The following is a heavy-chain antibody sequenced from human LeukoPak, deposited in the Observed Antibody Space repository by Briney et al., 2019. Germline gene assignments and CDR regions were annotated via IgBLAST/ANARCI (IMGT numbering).Heavy chain of an antibody. D-gene: IGHD6-6*01. Sequence: SGTLSLTCTVSGGSISSSTWWSWVRQPPGKGLECIGEIHHSGTTNYNPSLKSRVTISIDKSKNQFSLKLNSVTAADTAVYYCARVSAQLGDPDYWGQGTLVTVSS. V-gene: IGHV4-4*02. CDR3: ARVSAQLGDPDY. CDR2: IHHSGTT. J-gene: IGHJ4*02. CDR1: GGSISSSTW.